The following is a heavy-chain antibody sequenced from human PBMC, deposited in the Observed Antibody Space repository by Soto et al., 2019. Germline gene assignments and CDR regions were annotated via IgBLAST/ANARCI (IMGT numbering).Heavy chain of an antibody. CDR2: ISNRGTT. D-gene: IGHD2-8*01. Sequence: SETLSLTCAVYGGSFSGCYWSWIRQPPGQGLEWIGYISNRGTTYYNPSLKSRVTISLDTSKNRFSLDMYSVTAADTAVYYCAREVNVVALSDAFDIWGQGPMVTVSS. CDR1: GGSFSGCY. CDR3: AREVNVVALSDAFDI. V-gene: IGHV4-34*11. J-gene: IGHJ3*02.